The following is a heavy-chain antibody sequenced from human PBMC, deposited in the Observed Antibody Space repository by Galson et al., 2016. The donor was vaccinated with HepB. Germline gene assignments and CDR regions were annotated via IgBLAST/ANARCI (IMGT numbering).Heavy chain of an antibody. J-gene: IGHJ4*02. CDR3: ARAWTSRPSTRRTDHFDY. Sequence: CAISGDSVSSRTASWNWIRQSPSRGLEWLGRTYYRSKWYNEYATSVGGRININPDTTENHFSLHLNSVTPEDTAIYYCARAWTSRPSTRRTDHFDYWGQGTLVTVSS. CDR2: TYYRSKWYN. V-gene: IGHV6-1*01. D-gene: IGHD1-1*01. CDR1: GDSVSSRTAS.